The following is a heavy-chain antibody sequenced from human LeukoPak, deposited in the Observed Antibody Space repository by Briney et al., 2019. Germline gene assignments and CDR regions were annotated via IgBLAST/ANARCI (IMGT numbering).Heavy chain of an antibody. V-gene: IGHV3-43*01. CDR1: GFTLADDT. CDR2: TSLDGIP. J-gene: IGHJ4*02. CDR3: VKDLSNESSGYVFDH. D-gene: IGHD3-22*01. Sequence: GGSLRLSCAASGFTLADDTMHWVRQAPGKTLGWVSLTSLDGIPYYTDSVKGRFTISRDNSKNSLYLQMDTLRSEDAAFYYCVKDLSNESSGYVFDHWGQGTLVTVSS.